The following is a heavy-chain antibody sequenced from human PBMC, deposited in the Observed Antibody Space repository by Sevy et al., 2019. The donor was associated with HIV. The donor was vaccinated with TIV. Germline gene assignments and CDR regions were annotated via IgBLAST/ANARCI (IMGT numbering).Heavy chain of an antibody. CDR1: GDSVSSNSAA. J-gene: IGHJ4*02. D-gene: IGHD2-2*01. Sequence: SQTLSLTCAISGDSVSSNSAAWNWIRQSPSRGLEWLGRTYYRSNWYNGYAVSVKSRITINPDTSKNQFSLQLNSVTPEDTAVYYCARNPPYCSGTSCHFDYWGQGTLVTVSS. CDR3: ARNPPYCSGTSCHFDY. CDR2: TYYRSNWYN. V-gene: IGHV6-1*01.